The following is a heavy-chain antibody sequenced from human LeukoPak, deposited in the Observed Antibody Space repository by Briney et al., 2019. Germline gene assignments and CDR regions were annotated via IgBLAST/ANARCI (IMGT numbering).Heavy chain of an antibody. Sequence: SQTLSLTCAISGDSVSSTSAAWNWIRQSPSRGLEWLGRTYYRSKWYNDYAVSVKSRITISPDTSKNQFSLQLNSVTPEDTAVYYCARDRKEGIVGATQGWFDPWGQGTLVTVSS. CDR3: ARDRKEGIVGATQGWFDP. V-gene: IGHV6-1*01. CDR2: TYYRSKWYN. CDR1: GDSVSSTSAA. D-gene: IGHD1-26*01. J-gene: IGHJ5*02.